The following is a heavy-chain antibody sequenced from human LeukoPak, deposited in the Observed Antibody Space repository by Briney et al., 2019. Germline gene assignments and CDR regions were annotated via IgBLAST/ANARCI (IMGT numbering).Heavy chain of an antibody. CDR2: ISFSGDNS. V-gene: IGHV3-23*01. J-gene: IGHJ3*01. D-gene: IGHD5-24*01. CDR3: AKDIQLST. CDR1: GFNFRDAA. Sequence: GGSLRLSCAASGFNFRDAAMTWVRQAPGKGLEWVSLISFSGDNSYYADSVKGRFTISRDNSKNTLSLQMNSLRAEDTAIYYCAKDIQLSTWGLGTMVTVSS.